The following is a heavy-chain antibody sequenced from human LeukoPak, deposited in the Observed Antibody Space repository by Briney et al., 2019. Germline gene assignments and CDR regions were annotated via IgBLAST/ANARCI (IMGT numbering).Heavy chain of an antibody. CDR2: IYENGGTT. V-gene: IGHV3-23*01. D-gene: IGHD2-21*01. Sequence: GGSLRLSCVGSGFTFRSHAMSWVRQAPEKGLEFVSGIYENGGTTYYADSVKGRFSISRDNSKNTPYLQMDSLRGEDTAVYYCAKDFRIGYSAHFDYWGQGALVTVSS. CDR3: AKDFRIGYSAHFDY. J-gene: IGHJ4*02. CDR1: GFTFRSHA.